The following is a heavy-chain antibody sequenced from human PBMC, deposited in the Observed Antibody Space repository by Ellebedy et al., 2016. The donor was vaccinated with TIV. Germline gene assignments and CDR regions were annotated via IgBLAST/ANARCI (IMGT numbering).Heavy chain of an antibody. CDR3: AREGPPIVVSNHFDY. CDR1: GFTFSSYS. CDR2: ISSSSSTI. J-gene: IGHJ4*02. V-gene: IGHV3-48*02. Sequence: GGSLRLXXAASGFTFSSYSMNWVRQAPGKGLEWVSYISSSSSTIYYADSVKGRFTISRDNAKNSLYLQMNSLRDEDTAVYYCAREGPPIVVSNHFDYWGQGTLVTVSS. D-gene: IGHD3-22*01.